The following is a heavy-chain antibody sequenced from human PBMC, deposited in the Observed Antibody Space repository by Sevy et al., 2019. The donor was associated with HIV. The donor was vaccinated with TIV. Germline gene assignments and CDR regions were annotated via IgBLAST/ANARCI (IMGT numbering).Heavy chain of an antibody. CDR1: GVSLNAYT. D-gene: IGHD3-22*01. CDR3: ARDGSTVLDDYDNIYMDT. J-gene: IGHJ6*03. Sequence: ASVKVSCKTSGVSLNAYTISWVRQAPRQGLEWVGTVIPVFGVTKYAERLQDRLTITAEGVTSTVHMELSSLTSDDTAIYYCARDGSTVLDDYDNIYMDTWGQGSTVTVSS. V-gene: IGHV1-69*13. CDR2: VIPVFGVT.